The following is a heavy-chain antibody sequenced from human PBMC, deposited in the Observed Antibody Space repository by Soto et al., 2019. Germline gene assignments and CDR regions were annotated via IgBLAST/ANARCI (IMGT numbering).Heavy chain of an antibody. D-gene: IGHD3-22*01. J-gene: IGHJ6*02. CDR2: IYYRGST. Sequence: PSETLSLTCTVSGGSISSSYWSWSRQPPGKGREWIGYIYYRGSTKYNPSLKSRVTISVDTSNNQFSLKLSSVTAADTAVYYCARDNDSSGYYPDYYYGMDVWGQGTPVTVSS. CDR3: ARDNDSSGYYPDYYYGMDV. CDR1: GGSISSSY. V-gene: IGHV4-59*01.